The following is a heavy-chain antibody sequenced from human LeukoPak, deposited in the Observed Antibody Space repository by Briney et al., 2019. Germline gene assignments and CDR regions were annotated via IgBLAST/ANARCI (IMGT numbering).Heavy chain of an antibody. V-gene: IGHV4-30-2*02. D-gene: IGHD5-12*01. J-gene: IGHJ4*02. CDR1: GGSISSGGYY. Sequence: PSQTLSLTCTVSGGSISSGGYYWSWIRQPPGKGLEWIGYIYHSGSTYYNPSLKSRVTISVDRSRNQFSLKLSSVTAADTAVYYCARDVDPQYWGQGTLVTVSS. CDR2: IYHSGST. CDR3: ARDVDPQY.